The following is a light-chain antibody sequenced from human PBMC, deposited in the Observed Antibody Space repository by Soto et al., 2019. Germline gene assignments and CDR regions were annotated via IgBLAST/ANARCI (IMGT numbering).Light chain of an antibody. V-gene: IGKV3-20*01. Sequence: EIVLTQSPGTLSVSPGERATLSCRASQSVSSSYLAWYQQKPGQAPRLLMYGAASRATGIPDRLSGSGSGTDFTLTISRLEPEDFAVYYCQQYGSSYTFGQGTKLEIK. CDR2: GAA. CDR1: QSVSSSY. CDR3: QQYGSSYT. J-gene: IGKJ2*01.